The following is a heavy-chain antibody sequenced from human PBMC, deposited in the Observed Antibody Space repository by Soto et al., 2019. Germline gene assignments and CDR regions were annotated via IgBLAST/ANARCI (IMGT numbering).Heavy chain of an antibody. D-gene: IGHD2-21*01. CDR3: AKVAPFILGSPF. CDR2: ITGSGGAM. V-gene: IGHV3-48*03. J-gene: IGHJ4*02. Sequence: GGSLRLSCTASGFDFSGSVMNWFRQAPGKGLEWVAYITGSGGAMFHADSLKGRFSISRDNAKNSLFLEMNNLTADDAGVYYCAKVAPFILGSPFWGQGTLVTVSS. CDR1: GFDFSGSV.